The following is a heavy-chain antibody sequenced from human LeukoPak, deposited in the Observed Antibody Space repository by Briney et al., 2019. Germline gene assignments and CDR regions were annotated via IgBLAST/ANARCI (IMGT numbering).Heavy chain of an antibody. CDR3: ARAFTMVRGVITHY. D-gene: IGHD3-10*01. V-gene: IGHV1-8*01. Sequence: ASVKVSCKASGYTFTGYDINWVRQATGQGLEWMGWMNPNSGNTGYAQKFQGRVTMTRNTSISTAYMELSSLRSEDTAVYYCARAFTMVRGVITHYWGQGILVTVSS. J-gene: IGHJ4*02. CDR1: GYTFTGYD. CDR2: MNPNSGNT.